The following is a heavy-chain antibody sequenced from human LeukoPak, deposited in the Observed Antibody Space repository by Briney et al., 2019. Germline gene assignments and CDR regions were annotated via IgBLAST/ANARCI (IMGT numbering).Heavy chain of an antibody. CDR3: AKDLGGQWLLTAY. D-gene: IGHD3-22*01. Sequence: PGGSLSLSCAASGFTFSSYAMSWVRQAPGKGLEWVSAISGSGGSTYYADSVKGRFTISRDNSKNTLYLQMNSLRAEDTAVYYCAKDLGGQWLLTAYWGQGTLVTVSS. CDR1: GFTFSSYA. J-gene: IGHJ4*02. V-gene: IGHV3-23*01. CDR2: ISGSGGST.